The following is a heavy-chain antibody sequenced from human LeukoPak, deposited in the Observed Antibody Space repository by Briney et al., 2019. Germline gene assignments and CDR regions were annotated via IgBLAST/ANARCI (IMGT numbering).Heavy chain of an antibody. V-gene: IGHV3-53*01. D-gene: IGHD1-20*01. CDR1: GFTVSSNY. CDR3: ARDNLIRSYYFDY. Sequence: GGSLRLSCAASGFTVSSNYMSWVRQAPGKGLEWVSVISSSGSTYYADSVKGRFTISRDNSKNTLYLQMNSLRAEDTAVYYCARDNLIRSYYFDYWGQGTLVTVSS. CDR2: ISSSGST. J-gene: IGHJ4*02.